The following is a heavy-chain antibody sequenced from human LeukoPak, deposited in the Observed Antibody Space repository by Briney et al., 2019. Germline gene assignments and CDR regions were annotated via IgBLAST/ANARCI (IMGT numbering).Heavy chain of an antibody. V-gene: IGHV4-39*01. CDR3: ARRGYCSSTSCYEYWFDP. CDR2: IYYNGST. CDR1: GGSISSSSYY. J-gene: IGHJ5*02. Sequence: SETLSLTCTVSGGSISSSSYYWGWIRQPPGKGLGWIGIIYYNGSTYYNPSLKSRLTISIDTSKNQFSLKLSSVTATDTAVYYCARRGYCSSTSCYEYWFDPWGQGTLVTVSS. D-gene: IGHD2-2*01.